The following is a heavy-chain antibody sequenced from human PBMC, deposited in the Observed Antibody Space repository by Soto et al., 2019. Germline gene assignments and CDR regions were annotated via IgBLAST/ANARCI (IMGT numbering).Heavy chain of an antibody. J-gene: IGHJ6*02. CDR1: GGSISSGGYS. V-gene: IGHV4-30-2*01. CDR3: ARAPPGPAPRWGV. CDR2: IYPTGKT. Sequence: SETLSLTGAVSGGSISSGGYSWSGIRQTPGKGLEWIGYIYPTGKTYYNPSLENRVTISIDTSKNQFSLQLTSVTAADTAVYYCARAPPGPAPRWGVWGHGTTVTVSS. D-gene: IGHD3-16*01.